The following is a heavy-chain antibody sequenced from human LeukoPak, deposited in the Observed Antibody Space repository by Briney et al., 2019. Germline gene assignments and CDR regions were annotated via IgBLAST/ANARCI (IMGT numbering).Heavy chain of an antibody. Sequence: GGSLRLSCAASEFTFSSYAMHWVRQGPGKGLEWVAVISYDGSNKYYADSVKGRFTISRDNSKNTLYLQMNSLRAEDTAVYYCAREPQLLWFGELSDAFDIWGQGTMVTVSS. CDR3: AREPQLLWFGELSDAFDI. J-gene: IGHJ3*02. V-gene: IGHV3-30-3*01. D-gene: IGHD3-10*01. CDR2: ISYDGSNK. CDR1: EFTFSSYA.